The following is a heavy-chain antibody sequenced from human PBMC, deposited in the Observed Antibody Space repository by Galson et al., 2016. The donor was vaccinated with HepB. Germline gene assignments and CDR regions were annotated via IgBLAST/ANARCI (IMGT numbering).Heavy chain of an antibody. V-gene: IGHV3-74*01. D-gene: IGHD6-19*01. J-gene: IGHJ4*02. CDR1: GFTFSSYW. CDR3: VREQYSRGRSVDY. Sequence: SLRLSCAASGFTFSSYWMHWVRQAPGKGLEWVSRIKSDGSSTNYADSVKGRFTTSSDNAKNTLYLQMNSLRAEDTAVYYCVREQYSRGRSVDYWGQGTLVTVSS. CDR2: IKSDGSST.